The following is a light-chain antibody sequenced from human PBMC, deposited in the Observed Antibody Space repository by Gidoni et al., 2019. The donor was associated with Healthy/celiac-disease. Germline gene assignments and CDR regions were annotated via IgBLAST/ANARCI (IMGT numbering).Light chain of an antibody. CDR1: QSLVYSDRNTY. Sequence: VVLTQSPLSRPVTLGPPASISGRASQSLVYSDRNTYLNWFQQRPGQSPRRLIYKVSTWDSGVPARFSGSGSGTDFTLTISRVEAEDVGVYYCLQGTHWPLTFGGGTQVEIK. V-gene: IGKV2D-30*01. CDR3: LQGTHWPLT. J-gene: IGKJ4*01. CDR2: KVS.